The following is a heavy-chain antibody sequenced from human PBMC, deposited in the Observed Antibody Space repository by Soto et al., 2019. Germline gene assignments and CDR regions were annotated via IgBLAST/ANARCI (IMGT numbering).Heavy chain of an antibody. CDR1: VFTFSSYS. CDR3: ARDGKSYDSSGYYAPFAYYYYGMDV. Sequence: PGGSLRLSCAASVFTFSSYSMNWVRQAPGKGLEWVSSISSSSSYIYYADSVKGRFTISRDNAKNSLYLQMNSLRAEDTAVYYCARDGKSYDSSGYYAPFAYYYYGMDVWGQGTTVTVSS. D-gene: IGHD3-22*01. J-gene: IGHJ6*02. CDR2: ISSSSSYI. V-gene: IGHV3-21*01.